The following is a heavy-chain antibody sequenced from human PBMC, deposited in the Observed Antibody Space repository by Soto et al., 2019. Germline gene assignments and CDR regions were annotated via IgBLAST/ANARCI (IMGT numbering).Heavy chain of an antibody. CDR3: AAAVARGWFDP. J-gene: IGHJ5*02. V-gene: IGHV4-34*02. CDR2: INHSGST. Sequence: QVQLQQWGAGLLKPSETLSLTCAIYGGSFSGYYWSWIRQPPGKGLEWIGEINHSGSTNYNPSLKRGVAMSVETSKNTFSLKLSSVTAADMAVYYCAAAVARGWFDPWGQGTLVTVSS. D-gene: IGHD6-19*01. CDR1: GGSFSGYY.